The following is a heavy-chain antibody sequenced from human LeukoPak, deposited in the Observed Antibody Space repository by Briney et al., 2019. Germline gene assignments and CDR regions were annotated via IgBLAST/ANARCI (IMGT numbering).Heavy chain of an antibody. CDR3: AREPSNWEYYFDY. CDR1: GGTFSSYA. J-gene: IGHJ4*02. D-gene: IGHD7-27*01. CDR2: IIPIFGTA. V-gene: IGHV1-69*05. Sequence: ASVKVSCKASGGTFSSYAISWVRQAPGQGLEWMGRIIPIFGTANYAQKFQGRVTITTDESTSTAYVELSSLRSEDTAVYYCAREPSNWEYYFDYWGQGTLVIVSS.